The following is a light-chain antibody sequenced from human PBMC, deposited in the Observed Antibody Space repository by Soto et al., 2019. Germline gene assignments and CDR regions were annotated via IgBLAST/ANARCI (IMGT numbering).Light chain of an antibody. J-gene: IGKJ5*01. Sequence: EIVLTQSPGTLSLSPGERATLSCRASRSVSSSYLAWYQQKPGQAPRLLIYGASSRATGIPDRFSGSGSGTDFTLTISRLEPEDFAVYYFQQYGSSPPITFDQGTRLEIK. CDR1: RSVSSSY. V-gene: IGKV3-20*01. CDR3: QQYGSSPPIT. CDR2: GAS.